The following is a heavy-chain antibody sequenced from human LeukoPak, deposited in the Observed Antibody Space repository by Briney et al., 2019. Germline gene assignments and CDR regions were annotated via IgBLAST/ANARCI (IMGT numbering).Heavy chain of an antibody. D-gene: IGHD6-13*01. CDR2: INHSGST. Sequence: SETLSLTCAVYGGSFSGYYWSWIRQPPGKGLEWIGEINHSGSTNYNPSLKSRVTISVDTSKNQFSLKLSSVTAADTAVYYCARAMVAAAGPTPKYYYYYYYMDVWGKGTTVTASS. CDR1: GGSFSGYY. CDR3: ARAMVAAAGPTPKYYYYYYYMDV. V-gene: IGHV4-34*01. J-gene: IGHJ6*03.